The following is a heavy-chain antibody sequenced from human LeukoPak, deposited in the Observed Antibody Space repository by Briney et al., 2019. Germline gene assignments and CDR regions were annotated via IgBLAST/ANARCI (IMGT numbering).Heavy chain of an antibody. CDR3: ARDYGFYSGLYFIDY. CDR2: INTNSGGT. V-gene: IGHV1-2*02. D-gene: IGHD1-26*01. CDR1: GYTFTGHY. Sequence: ASVKVSCKASGYTFTGHYIHWVRQAPGQGLEWMGWINTNSGGTKYAQKLQGRVTMTRDTSINTAYMALSKLRSDDTGVYSCARDYGFYSGLYFIDYWGQGTLVTVSS. J-gene: IGHJ4*02.